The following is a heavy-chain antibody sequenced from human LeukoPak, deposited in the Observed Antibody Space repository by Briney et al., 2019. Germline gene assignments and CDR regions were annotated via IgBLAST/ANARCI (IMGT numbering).Heavy chain of an antibody. D-gene: IGHD3-10*01. Sequence: GGSLRLSCSASGFTFSSYAMHWVRQAPGKGLEYVSTISSNGFSTYYADSVKGRFTISRDNAKNSLYLQMNSLRAEDTALYYCARFGYGSGSYLDYWGQGTLVTVSS. J-gene: IGHJ4*02. V-gene: IGHV3-64*04. CDR3: ARFGYGSGSYLDY. CDR1: GFTFSSYA. CDR2: ISSNGFST.